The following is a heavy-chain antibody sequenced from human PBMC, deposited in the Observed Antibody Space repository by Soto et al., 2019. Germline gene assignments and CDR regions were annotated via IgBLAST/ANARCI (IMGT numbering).Heavy chain of an antibody. J-gene: IGHJ6*02. D-gene: IGHD1-20*01. CDR2: IYPGDSDT. V-gene: IGHV5-51*01. CDR3: AERRYNWNYHYGMDV. CDR1: GYSFTSYW. Sequence: GESLKISCKGSGYSFTSYWIGWVRQMPGKGLEWMGIIYPGDSDTRCSPSFQGQVTISADKSISTAYLQWSSLKASDTAMYYCAERRYNWNYHYGMDVWGQGTTVTVSS.